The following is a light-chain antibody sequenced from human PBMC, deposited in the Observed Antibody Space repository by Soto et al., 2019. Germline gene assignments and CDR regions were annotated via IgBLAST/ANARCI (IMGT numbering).Light chain of an antibody. CDR3: QQYGISPPNS. CDR2: AAS. V-gene: IGKV3-20*01. J-gene: IGKJ5*01. Sequence: FTHSPCTLSLSPGERDTLSCRASQNVGISYLAWYQQKPGQAPRLLFYAASSRATGVPERFSGSGSGTDFTLSISRLEPEDFALYYCQQYGISPPNSFGQGTRLEI. CDR1: QNVGISY.